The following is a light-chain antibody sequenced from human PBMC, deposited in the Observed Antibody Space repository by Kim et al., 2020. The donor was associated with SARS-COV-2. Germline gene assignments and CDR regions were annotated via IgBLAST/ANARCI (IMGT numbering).Light chain of an antibody. CDR3: QQRSTWPIT. CDR2: DSF. V-gene: IGKV3-11*01. J-gene: IGKJ3*01. Sequence: LSPGEGPTLSCRASQSVSSYLAWYQQKPGQAPRLLIYDSFNRATGIPVRFSGSGSGTDFTLTISSLEPEDFAVYYCQQRSTWPITFGPGTKVDIK. CDR1: QSVSSY.